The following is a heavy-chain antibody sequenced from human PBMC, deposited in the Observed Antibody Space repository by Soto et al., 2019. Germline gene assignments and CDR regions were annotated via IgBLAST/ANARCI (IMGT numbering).Heavy chain of an antibody. Sequence: PGGSLRLSCAVSGFSLSNHWMHWVRQAPGEGLQWVSYIKGDGSSPNYADSVKGRFTISSDSAKNTLYLQMNSVRAEDTGFYYCARNGMWSSYDYWGQGALVTVSS. CDR3: ARNGMWSSYDY. V-gene: IGHV3-74*01. J-gene: IGHJ4*02. CDR1: GFSLSNHW. CDR2: IKGDGSSP. D-gene: IGHD2-21*01.